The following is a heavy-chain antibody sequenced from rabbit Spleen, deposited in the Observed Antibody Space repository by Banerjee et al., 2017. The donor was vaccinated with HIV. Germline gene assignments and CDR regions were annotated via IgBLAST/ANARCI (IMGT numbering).Heavy chain of an antibody. CDR3: ARDSGSSFSSYGMDL. V-gene: IGHV1S45*01. CDR1: GFSFSSGRY. CDR2: IDAGSSGFT. Sequence: QEQLVESGGGLVKAGGSLTLTCTASGFSFSSGRYMGWVRQAPGKGLEWIACIDAGSSGFTYFATWAKGRFAISKTSSTTVTLQMTSLTAADTATYFCARDSGSSFSSYGMDLWGQGTLVTVS. D-gene: IGHD8-1*01. J-gene: IGHJ6*01.